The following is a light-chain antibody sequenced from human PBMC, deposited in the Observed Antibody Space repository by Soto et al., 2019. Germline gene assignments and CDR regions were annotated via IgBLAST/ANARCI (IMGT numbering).Light chain of an antibody. J-gene: IGLJ2*01. CDR1: SGHSSYA. CDR2: LNSDGSH. V-gene: IGLV4-69*01. Sequence: QSVLTQSPSASASLGASVKLTCTLSSGHSSYAIAWHQQQPEKGPRYLMKLNSDGSHSKGDGIPDRFSGSSSGAERYLTIFSLQSEDEADYYCQTLGTGILVFGGGTKLTVL. CDR3: QTLGTGILV.